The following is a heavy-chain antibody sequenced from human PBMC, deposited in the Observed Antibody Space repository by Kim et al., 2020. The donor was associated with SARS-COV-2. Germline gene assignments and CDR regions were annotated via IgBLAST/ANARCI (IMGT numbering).Heavy chain of an antibody. V-gene: IGHV4-59*01. J-gene: IGHJ5*02. CDR2: IYDSGST. CDR3: ARERLRYLNSGLDP. CDR1: GGSISSSY. Sequence: SETLSLTCTVSGGSISSSYWSWIRQPPGKGLEWIGCIYDSGSTNYNSSLKSRVTISLDTSKNKFPLKLSSVPAADTAAYYCARERLRYLNSGLDPWGQGTLVTVSS. D-gene: IGHD3-22*01.